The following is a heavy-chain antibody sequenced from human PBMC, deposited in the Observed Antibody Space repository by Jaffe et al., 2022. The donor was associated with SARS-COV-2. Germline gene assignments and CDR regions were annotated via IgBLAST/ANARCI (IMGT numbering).Heavy chain of an antibody. J-gene: IGHJ4*02. Sequence: QVQLVESGGGVVQPGRSLRLSCAASGFTFSSYGMHWVRQAPGKGLEWVAVISYDGSNKYYADSVKGRFTISRDNSKNTLYLQMNSLRAEDTAVYYCAKGPLIDYGDYVVDYWGQGTLVTVSS. CDR1: GFTFSSYG. V-gene: IGHV3-30*18. CDR3: AKGPLIDYGDYVVDY. D-gene: IGHD4-17*01. CDR2: ISYDGSNK.